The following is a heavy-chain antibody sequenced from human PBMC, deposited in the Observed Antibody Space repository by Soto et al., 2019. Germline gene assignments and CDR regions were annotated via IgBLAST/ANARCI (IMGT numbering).Heavy chain of an antibody. Sequence: PGGSLRLSCAASGFTFSSYGMHWVRQAPGKGLEWVAVISYDGSNKYYADSVKGRFTISRDNSKNTLYLQMNSLRAEDTAVYYCAKDYSGSYFTLDYWGQGTLVTVSS. CDR2: ISYDGSNK. CDR1: GFTFSSYG. J-gene: IGHJ4*02. D-gene: IGHD1-26*01. CDR3: AKDYSGSYFTLDY. V-gene: IGHV3-30*18.